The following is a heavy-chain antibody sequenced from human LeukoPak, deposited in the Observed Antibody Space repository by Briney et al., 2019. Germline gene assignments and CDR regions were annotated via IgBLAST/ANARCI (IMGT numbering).Heavy chain of an antibody. V-gene: IGHV4-34*01. CDR3: ARDHSSSHNWFDP. J-gene: IGHJ5*02. CDR1: GGSFSGYY. CDR2: INHSGST. D-gene: IGHD6-6*01. Sequence: PSETLSLTCAVYGGSFSGYYWSWIRQPPGKGLEWIGEINHSGSTNYNPSLKSRVIISVDTSKNQFSLKLSSVTAADTAVYYCARDHSSSHNWFDPWGQGTLVTVSS.